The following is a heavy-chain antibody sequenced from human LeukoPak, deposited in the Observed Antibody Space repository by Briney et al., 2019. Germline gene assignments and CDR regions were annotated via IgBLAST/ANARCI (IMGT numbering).Heavy chain of an antibody. CDR3: ARVELRYFDWSRYFDY. V-gene: IGHV3-7*03. Sequence: GGSLRLSCAASGFTFSSYWMSWVRQAPGQGLEWVANIKQDGSEKYYADSVKGRFTISRDNAKNSLYLQMNSLRAEDTAVYYCARVELRYFDWSRYFDYWGQGTLVTVSS. D-gene: IGHD3-9*01. CDR1: GFTFSSYW. J-gene: IGHJ4*02. CDR2: IKQDGSEK.